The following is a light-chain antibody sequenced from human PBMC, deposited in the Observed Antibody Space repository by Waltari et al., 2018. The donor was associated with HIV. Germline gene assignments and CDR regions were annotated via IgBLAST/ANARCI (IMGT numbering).Light chain of an antibody. CDR1: QRLVYSDGNTY. CDR2: KVS. V-gene: IGKV2-30*01. Sequence: DVVMTQSPLSLPVTLGQPASISCSSSQRLVYSDGNTYLNWFQQRPGHSPRRLMYKVSNRDSGVPDRFSGSGSGTDFTLKISRVEAEDVGVYYCMQGAHWPWTFGQGTKVEIK. CDR3: MQGAHWPWT. J-gene: IGKJ1*01.